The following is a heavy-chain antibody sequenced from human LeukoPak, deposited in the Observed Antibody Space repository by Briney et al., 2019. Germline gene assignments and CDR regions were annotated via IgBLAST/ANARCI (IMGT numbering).Heavy chain of an antibody. CDR1: GFTFSGYA. J-gene: IGHJ4*02. V-gene: IGHV3-23*01. CDR2: ISGGGGSST. Sequence: GGSLILSCAASGFTFSGYAMSWVRQAPGKGLEWVSIISGGGGSSTYYADSVKGRFTISRDNSKNTLNLQMNSLRAEDTAVYYCVRRPDYFDYWGQGTLVTVSS. CDR3: VRRPDYFDY.